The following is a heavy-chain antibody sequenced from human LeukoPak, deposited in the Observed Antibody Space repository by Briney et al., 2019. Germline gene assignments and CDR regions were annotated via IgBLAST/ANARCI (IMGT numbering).Heavy chain of an antibody. CDR2: IKQDGSEK. J-gene: IGHJ4*02. CDR3: AREGAGSRTLFDY. CDR1: GFTFSSYW. V-gene: IGHV3-7*01. D-gene: IGHD1-14*01. Sequence: GGSLRLSCAASGFTFSSYWMSWVRQAPGKGLEWVANIKQDGSEKYYVYSVKGRFTISRDNAKNSLYLQMNSLRAEDTAVYYCAREGAGSRTLFDYWGQGTLVTVSS.